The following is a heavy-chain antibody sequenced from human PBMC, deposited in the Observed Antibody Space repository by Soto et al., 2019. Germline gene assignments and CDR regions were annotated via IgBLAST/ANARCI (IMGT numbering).Heavy chain of an antibody. CDR3: ARLNVDTAMVLDY. D-gene: IGHD5-18*01. Sequence: SSETLSLTCAVSGGSISSSNWWSWVRQPPGKGLEWIGEIYHSGSTNYNPSLKSRVTISVDKSKNQFSLKLSSVTAADTAVYYCARLNVDTAMVLDYWGQGTLVTVSS. V-gene: IGHV4-4*02. J-gene: IGHJ4*02. CDR2: IYHSGST. CDR1: GGSISSSNW.